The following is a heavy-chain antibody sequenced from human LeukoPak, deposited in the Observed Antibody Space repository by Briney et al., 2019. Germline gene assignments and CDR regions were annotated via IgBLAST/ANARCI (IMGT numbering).Heavy chain of an antibody. CDR2: ISSSSSYI. J-gene: IGHJ4*02. CDR1: GFTFSSYS. V-gene: IGHV3-21*01. D-gene: IGHD3-22*01. CDR3: ARPLDSSGYYCGVFDY. Sequence: GGSLRLSCAASGFTFSSYSMNWVRQAPGKGLEWVSSISSSSSYIYYADSVKGRFTISRDNAKNSLYLQMNSLRAEDTAVYYCARPLDSSGYYCGVFDYWGQGTLVTVSS.